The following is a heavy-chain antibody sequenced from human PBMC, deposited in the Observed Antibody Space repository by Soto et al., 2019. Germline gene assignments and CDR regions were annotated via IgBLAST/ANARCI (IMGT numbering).Heavy chain of an antibody. J-gene: IGHJ5*02. V-gene: IGHV4-4*07. CDR3: VGDRLNWFDP. Sequence: QVQLLESGPGLVKPSETLSLTCNVSGDSTAIYYGSWIRQSAGKGLEWIGRIYTTGSINYNPSLRSRVTMSRDSSKNQLFLSLTSVTAADTAVYYCVGDRLNWFDPWGQGVLVTVSS. CDR2: IYTTGSI. CDR1: GDSTAIYY.